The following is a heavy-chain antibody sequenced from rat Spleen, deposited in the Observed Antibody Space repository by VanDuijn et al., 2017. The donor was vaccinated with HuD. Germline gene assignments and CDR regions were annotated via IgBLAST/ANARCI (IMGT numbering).Heavy chain of an antibody. D-gene: IGHD1-7*01. CDR2: ISYDGIST. CDR1: GFTFTDYY. Sequence: EVQLVESGGGLVQPGRSLKLSCAASGFTFTDYYMAWVRQAPTKGLEWVATISYDGISTYYRDSVKGRFTISRDNAKSTLYLQMDSLWSEDTASYYCARRYDFDYWGQGVMVTVPS. CDR3: ARRYDFDY. V-gene: IGHV5-7*01. J-gene: IGHJ2*01.